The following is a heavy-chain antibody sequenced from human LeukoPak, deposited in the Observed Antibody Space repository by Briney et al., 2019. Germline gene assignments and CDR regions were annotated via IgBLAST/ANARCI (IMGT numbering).Heavy chain of an antibody. CDR3: ARDLFRIFQGGGSWDY. Sequence: GGSLRLSCAASGFTFSSYWMSWVRQAPGKGLEWVANIKQDGSEKYYVDSVKGRFTISRDNAKNSLYLQMNSLRAEDTAVYYCARDLFRIFQGGGSWDYWGQGTLVTVSS. CDR2: IKQDGSEK. CDR1: GFTFSSYW. J-gene: IGHJ4*02. V-gene: IGHV3-7*01. D-gene: IGHD2-15*01.